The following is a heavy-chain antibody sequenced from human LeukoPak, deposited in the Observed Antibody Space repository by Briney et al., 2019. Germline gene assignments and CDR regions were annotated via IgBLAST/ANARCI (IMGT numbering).Heavy chain of an antibody. CDR2: ISSSSSYI. CDR1: GFTFSSYA. D-gene: IGHD3-10*01. Sequence: GGSLRLSCAASGFTFSSYAMSWVRQAPGKGLEWVSSISSSSSYIYYADSVKGRFTISRDNAKNSLYLQMNSLRAEDTAVYYCARGPGSGSYYTVDYWGQGTLVTVSS. CDR3: ARGPGSGSYYTVDY. J-gene: IGHJ4*02. V-gene: IGHV3-21*01.